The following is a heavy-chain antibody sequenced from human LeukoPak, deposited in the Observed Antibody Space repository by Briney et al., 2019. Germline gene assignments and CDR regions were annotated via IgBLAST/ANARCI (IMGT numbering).Heavy chain of an antibody. J-gene: IGHJ4*02. D-gene: IGHD2-15*01. Sequence: GESLKISCKGSGYSFTSYWIGWVRQMPGKGLEWMGIIYPGDSDTRYSPSFQGQVTISADKSISTAYLQWSSLKASDTAMYYCARLRGDIVVVVAAGAPYYFDYWGQGTLVTVSS. V-gene: IGHV5-51*01. CDR2: IYPGDSDT. CDR1: GYSFTSYW. CDR3: ARLRGDIVVVVAAGAPYYFDY.